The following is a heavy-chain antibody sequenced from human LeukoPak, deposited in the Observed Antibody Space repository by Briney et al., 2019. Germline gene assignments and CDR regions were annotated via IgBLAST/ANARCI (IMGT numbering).Heavy chain of an antibody. Sequence: GGSLRLSCAASRFQFNIYWMSWVRQAPGKGLEWVANIKQDASEKNYVDSVKGRFIISRDNAKNSLFLQMNNVRVEDTAVYYCARDHRTESDGYYFVNELWYFDLWGRGALVSVSS. CDR3: ARDHRTESDGYYFVNELWYFDL. V-gene: IGHV3-7*01. J-gene: IGHJ2*01. D-gene: IGHD3-22*01. CDR2: IKQDASEK. CDR1: RFQFNIYW.